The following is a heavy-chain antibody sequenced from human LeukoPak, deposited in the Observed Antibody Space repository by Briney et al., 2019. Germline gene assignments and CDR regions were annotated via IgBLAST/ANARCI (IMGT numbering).Heavy chain of an antibody. CDR2: IYHDGRT. CDR1: GGSISNSDYY. Sequence: SETLSRTCTVSGGSISNSDYYWGWIRQPPGKGLEWIGNIYHDGRTYSNASLKSRVTLSIDTSNNQFSLKLSSVTAADTAVYYCARYDGSGYYPYFDSWGQGSVVTLSS. CDR3: ARYDGSGYYPYFDS. D-gene: IGHD3-22*01. J-gene: IGHJ4*02. V-gene: IGHV4-39*01.